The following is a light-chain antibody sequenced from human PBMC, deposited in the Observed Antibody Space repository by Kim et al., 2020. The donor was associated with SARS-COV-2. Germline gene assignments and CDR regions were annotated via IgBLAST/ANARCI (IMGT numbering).Light chain of an antibody. V-gene: IGLV3-21*04. CDR3: QTWDTSSDHVV. Sequence: APGKTATSACGGNNIGSKSVHWYQQKPGQAPVVVIYYDNDRPSGIPERFSGSNTGNTATLTISRVEAGDEADYYCQTWDTSSDHVVFGGGTQLTVL. J-gene: IGLJ2*01. CDR2: YDN. CDR1: NIGSKS.